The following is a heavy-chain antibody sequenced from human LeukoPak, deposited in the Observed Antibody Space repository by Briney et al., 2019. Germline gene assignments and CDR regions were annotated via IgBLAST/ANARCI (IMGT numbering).Heavy chain of an antibody. D-gene: IGHD6-19*01. CDR1: GGSVSSGSYY. Sequence: PETLSLTCTVSGGSVSSGSYYWSWIRQPPGKGLEWIGYIYYSGSTNYNPSLKSRVTISVDTSKNQFSLKLSSVTAADTAVFYCARTERSAVAGYWGQGTLVTVSS. CDR3: ARTERSAVAGY. CDR2: IYYSGST. J-gene: IGHJ4*02. V-gene: IGHV4-61*01.